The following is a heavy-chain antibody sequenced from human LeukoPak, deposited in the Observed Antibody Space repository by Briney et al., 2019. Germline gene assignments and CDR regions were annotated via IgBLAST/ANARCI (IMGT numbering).Heavy chain of an antibody. CDR2: ISGSGGST. CDR3: AKALHPVGATNYFDY. D-gene: IGHD1-26*01. J-gene: IGHJ4*02. V-gene: IGHV3-23*01. CDR1: GFTFSSYA. Sequence: PGGSLRLSCAASGFTFSSYAMSWVRQAPGKGLEWVSAISGSGGSTYYADSVKGRFTISRDNSKNTLYLQMNSLRAEDTAVYYCAKALHPVGATNYFDYWGQGTLVTVSS.